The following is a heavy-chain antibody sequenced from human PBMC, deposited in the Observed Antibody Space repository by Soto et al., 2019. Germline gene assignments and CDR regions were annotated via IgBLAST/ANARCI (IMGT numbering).Heavy chain of an antibody. J-gene: IGHJ5*02. CDR3: AREDGAFGVASTGGDNWFDP. CDR2: IYYSGST. Sequence: PSETLSLTCTVSGGSISSGGYYWSWIRQHPGKGLEWIGYIYYSGSTYYNPSLKSRVTISVDTSKNQFSLKLSSVTAADTAVYYCAREDGAFGVASTGGDNWFDPRGQGTLVTVSS. D-gene: IGHD3-3*01. V-gene: IGHV4-31*03. CDR1: GGSISSGGYY.